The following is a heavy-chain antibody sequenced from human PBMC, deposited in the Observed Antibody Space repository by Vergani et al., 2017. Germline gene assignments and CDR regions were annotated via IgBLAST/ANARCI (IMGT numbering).Heavy chain of an antibody. CDR1: GGTFSSYA. V-gene: IGHV1-69*01. J-gene: IGHJ4*02. CDR2: IITIFGTA. Sequence: QVQLVQSGAEVKKPGSSVKVSCKASGGTFSSYAISWVRQAPGQGLEWMGGIITIFGTANYAQKFQGRVTITADESTSTAYMELGSLRSEDTAVYYCARSIAAAGPIAYWGQGTLVTVSS. CDR3: ARSIAAAGPIAY. D-gene: IGHD6-13*01.